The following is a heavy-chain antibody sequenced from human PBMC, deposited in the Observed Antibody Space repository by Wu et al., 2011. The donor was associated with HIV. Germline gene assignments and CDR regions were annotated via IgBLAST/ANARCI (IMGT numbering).Heavy chain of an antibody. CDR2: IFPANSNT. J-gene: IGHJ5*02. Sequence: SCKGFWIQLLPTTGIGLGAPGARERPGVDGIIFPANSNTIYSPSFQGQVTISADKSISSAYLQWSDLKVADSAMYYCARFSGRDLSHNWFDPWGQGTLVTVSS. CDR3: ARFSGRDLSHNWFDP. D-gene: IGHD5-24*01. V-gene: IGHV5-51*01. CDR1: IQLLPTTG.